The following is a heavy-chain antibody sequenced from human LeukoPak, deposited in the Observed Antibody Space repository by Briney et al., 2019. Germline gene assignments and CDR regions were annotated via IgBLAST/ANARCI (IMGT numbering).Heavy chain of an antibody. D-gene: IGHD1-26*01. CDR1: GFTFSSYA. Sequence: GGSLRLSCAASGFTFSSYAMSWVRQAPGKGLEWVAVISYDGSNKYYADSVKGRFTISRDNAKNSLYLQMNSLRVEDTALYYCARESLVDYNFYYMDVWGKGTTVTVSS. CDR3: ARESLVDYNFYYMDV. CDR2: ISYDGSNK. V-gene: IGHV3-30*03. J-gene: IGHJ6*03.